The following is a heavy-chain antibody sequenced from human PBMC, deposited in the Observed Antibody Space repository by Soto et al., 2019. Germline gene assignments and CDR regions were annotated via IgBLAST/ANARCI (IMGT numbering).Heavy chain of an antibody. J-gene: IGHJ6*02. Sequence: GGSLRLSCAASGFTFSSYAMHWVRQAPGKGLEWVAVISYDGSNKYYADSVKGRFTISRDNSKNTLYLQMNSLRAEDTAVYYCARDSNIVVVPAAPGCMDVWGQGTTDTVS. V-gene: IGHV3-30-3*01. D-gene: IGHD2-2*01. CDR1: GFTFSSYA. CDR2: ISYDGSNK. CDR3: ARDSNIVVVPAAPGCMDV.